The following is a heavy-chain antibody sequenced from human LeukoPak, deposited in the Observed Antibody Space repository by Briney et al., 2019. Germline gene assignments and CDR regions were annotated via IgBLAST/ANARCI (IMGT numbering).Heavy chain of an antibody. CDR1: GYTFTNNY. D-gene: IGHD3-10*01. Sequence: PRASVKVSCKASGYTFTNNYLHWVRQAPGQGLEWMGMIYPRDGSTSYAQNFQGRVTVTRDTSTTTVHMELSSLRSEDTAVYYCATDVWGRRPFGELYWGQGTLVTVSS. CDR2: IYPRDGST. CDR3: ATDVWGRRPFGELY. V-gene: IGHV1-46*01. J-gene: IGHJ4*02.